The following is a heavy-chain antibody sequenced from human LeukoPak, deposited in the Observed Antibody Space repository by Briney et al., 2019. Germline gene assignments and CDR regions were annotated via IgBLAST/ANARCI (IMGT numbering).Heavy chain of an antibody. Sequence: SETLSLTCSVSSNSISSYYWNWIRQPPGKGLEWIGYIYYSGNSNYNPSLKSRVTISQDTSKNQFSLKLSSVTAADTAVYYCARHAAAAGTYADYWGQGTLVTVSS. CDR3: ARHAAAAGTYADY. J-gene: IGHJ4*02. D-gene: IGHD6-13*01. CDR1: SNSISSYY. CDR2: IYYSGNS. V-gene: IGHV4-59*08.